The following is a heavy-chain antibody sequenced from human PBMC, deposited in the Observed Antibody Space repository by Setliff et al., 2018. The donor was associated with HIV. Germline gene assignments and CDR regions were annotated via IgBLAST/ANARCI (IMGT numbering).Heavy chain of an antibody. CDR1: GGSISSDDYY. V-gene: IGHV4-30-4*08. J-gene: IGHJ4*02. D-gene: IGHD6-19*01. CDR2: ITYSGSA. CDR3: ASTGYSSGWSFDY. Sequence: PSETLSLTCTVSGGSISSDDYYWNWIRQPPGKGLEWIGYITYSGSAYYNPSLKSRVTISIDTSNNQFSLKLSSVTAADTAVYYCASTGYSSGWSFDYWGQGTLVTVSS.